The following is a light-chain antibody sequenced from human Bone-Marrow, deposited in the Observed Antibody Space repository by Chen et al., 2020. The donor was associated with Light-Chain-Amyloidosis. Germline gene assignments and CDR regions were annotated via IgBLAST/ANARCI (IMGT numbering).Light chain of an antibody. V-gene: IGLV3-25*03. CDR1: DLPTKY. CDR2: RDT. J-gene: IGLJ2*01. CDR3: QSADSSGTYEVI. Sequence: SYELTQPPSVSVSPGRTARITCSGDDLPTKYAYWYQQKPGQAPVLVIHRDTERPSGISERFSGSSSGSTATVTISGVQPEDEADYHCQSADSSGTYEVIFGGGTKLTVL.